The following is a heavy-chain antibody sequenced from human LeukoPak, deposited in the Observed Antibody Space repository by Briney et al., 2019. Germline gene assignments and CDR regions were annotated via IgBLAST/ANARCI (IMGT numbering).Heavy chain of an antibody. CDR3: ARGISGSYLS. D-gene: IGHD1-26*01. J-gene: IGHJ5*02. CDR2: IYYSGST. CDR1: GGSISSSSYY. Sequence: SETLSLTCTVSGGSISSSSYYWGWIRQPPGKGLEWIGSIYYSGSTYYNPSLKSRVTISVDTSKNQFSLKLSSVTAADTAVYYCARGISGSYLSWGQGTLVTVSS. V-gene: IGHV4-39*07.